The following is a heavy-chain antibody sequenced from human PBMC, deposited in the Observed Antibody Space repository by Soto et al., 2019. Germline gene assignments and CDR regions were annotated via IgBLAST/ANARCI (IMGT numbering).Heavy chain of an antibody. CDR1: GFTFSDYY. J-gene: IGHJ4*02. D-gene: IGHD5-18*01. CDR2: ISSSSSYT. Sequence: PGGSLRLSCAASGFTFSDYYMSWIRQAPGKGLEWVSYISSSSSYTNYADSVKGRFTISRDNAKNSLYLQMNSLRAEDTAVYYCARVSDLRQLCFPATNYYFDYWGQGTLVTVSS. CDR3: ARVSDLRQLCFPATNYYFDY. V-gene: IGHV3-11*06.